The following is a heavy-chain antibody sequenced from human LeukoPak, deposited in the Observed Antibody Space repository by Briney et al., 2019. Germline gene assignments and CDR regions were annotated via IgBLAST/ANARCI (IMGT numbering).Heavy chain of an antibody. V-gene: IGHV3-23*01. D-gene: IGHD1-26*01. J-gene: IGHJ3*02. Sequence: GGSLRLSCAASGFTFSSYAMSWVRQAPGKGLEWVSGISGSGGSTFYADSVKGRFTFSRDNSKNTLYLQMNSLRAEDTAVYYCAKGPSWELLYGAAFDIWGQGTMVTVSS. CDR3: AKGPSWELLYGAAFDI. CDR2: ISGSGGST. CDR1: GFTFSSYA.